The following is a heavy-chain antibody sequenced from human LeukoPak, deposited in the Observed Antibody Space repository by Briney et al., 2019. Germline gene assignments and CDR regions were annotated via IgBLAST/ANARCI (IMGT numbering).Heavy chain of an antibody. J-gene: IGHJ5*02. CDR2: IYYSGST. CDR3: ARHLDWFDP. Sequence: SESLSLSCTVSGGSISSSSYYWGWIRQPPGKGLEGVGSIYYSGSTYYNPSLKSRVTISVDTSKNQFSLKLSSVSAADTAVYYCARHLDWFDPWGQGTLVTVSS. V-gene: IGHV4-39*01. CDR1: GGSISSSSYY.